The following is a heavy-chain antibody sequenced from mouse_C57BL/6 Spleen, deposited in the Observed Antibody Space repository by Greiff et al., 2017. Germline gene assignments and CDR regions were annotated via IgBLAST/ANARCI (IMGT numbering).Heavy chain of an antibody. J-gene: IGHJ4*01. CDR1: GFTFNTYA. V-gene: IGHV10-3*01. CDR2: IRSKSSNYAT. Sequence: EVQVVESGGGLVQPKGSLKLSCAASGFTFNTYAMHWVRQAPGKGLEWVARIRSKSSNYATYYADSVKDRFTISRDDSKSMLYLQMNNLKTEDTAMYYCVRDGGYSYAMDYWGQGTSVTVSS. CDR3: VRDGGYSYAMDY.